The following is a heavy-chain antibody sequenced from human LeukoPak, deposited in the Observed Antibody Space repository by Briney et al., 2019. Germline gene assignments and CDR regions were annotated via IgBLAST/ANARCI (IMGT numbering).Heavy chain of an antibody. Sequence: PGGSLRLSCAASGFTFSSYAMSWVRQAPGKGLEWVSAISGSGGSTYYADSVKGRFTISRDNSKNTLCLQMNSLRAEDTAVYYCAKQLGYCSDGSCYLPYWGQGTLVTVSS. CDR1: GFTFSSYA. V-gene: IGHV3-23*01. CDR2: ISGSGGST. CDR3: AKQLGYCSDGSCYLPY. J-gene: IGHJ4*02. D-gene: IGHD2-15*01.